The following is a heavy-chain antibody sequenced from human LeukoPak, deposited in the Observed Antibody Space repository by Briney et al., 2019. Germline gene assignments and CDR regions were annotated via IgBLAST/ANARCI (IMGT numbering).Heavy chain of an antibody. CDR2: ISGSAGST. CDR3: AKKMSGVYSSSDY. D-gene: IGHD6-6*01. Sequence: PGGSLRLSCAASGFTFSNCAMTWVRQAPGKGLEWVSAISGSAGSTYYADSVKGRLTISRDNSKNTLYLQMNSLRAEDTAVYYCAKKMSGVYSSSDYRGQGTLVTVSS. CDR1: GFTFSNCA. J-gene: IGHJ4*02. V-gene: IGHV3-23*01.